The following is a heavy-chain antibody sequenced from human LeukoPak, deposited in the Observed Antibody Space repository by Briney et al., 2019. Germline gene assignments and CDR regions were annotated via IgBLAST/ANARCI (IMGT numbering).Heavy chain of an antibody. Sequence: PGGSLRFSCAASGFTFSSYAMSWVRQAPGRGLEWVSAISGSGGSTYYADSVKGRFTISRDNSKNTLYLQMNSLRAEDTAVYYCAKGEYYYDSSGHFDYWGQGTLVTVSS. V-gene: IGHV3-23*01. CDR2: ISGSGGST. CDR1: GFTFSSYA. J-gene: IGHJ4*02. D-gene: IGHD3-22*01. CDR3: AKGEYYYDSSGHFDY.